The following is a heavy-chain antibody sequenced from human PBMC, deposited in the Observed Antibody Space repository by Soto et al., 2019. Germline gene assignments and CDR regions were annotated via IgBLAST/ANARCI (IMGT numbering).Heavy chain of an antibody. CDR2: IYYSGST. V-gene: IGHV4-59*08. J-gene: IGHJ5*02. CDR3: ARQEGDYDFWSGYYQDNWFDP. CDR1: GGSIGSYY. D-gene: IGHD3-3*01. Sequence: PSETLSLSCTVSGGSIGSYYWSWIRQPPGKGLEWIGYIYYSGSTNYNPSLKSRVTISVDTSKNQFSLKLSSVTAADTAVYYCARQEGDYDFWSGYYQDNWFDPWGQGTLVTVSS.